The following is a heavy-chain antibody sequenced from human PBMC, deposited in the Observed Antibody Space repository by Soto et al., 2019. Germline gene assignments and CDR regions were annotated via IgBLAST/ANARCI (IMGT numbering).Heavy chain of an antibody. CDR3: ARDGLRAVAGTRRDY. J-gene: IGHJ4*02. CDR1: GYTFTSYG. Sequence: ASVKVSCKVSGYTFTSYGISWVRQAPGQGLEWMGWISAYNGNTNYAQKLQGRVTMTTDTSTSTAYMELRSLRSDDTAVYYCARDGLRAVAGTRRDYWGQGTLVTVS. CDR2: ISAYNGNT. D-gene: IGHD6-19*01. V-gene: IGHV1-18*01.